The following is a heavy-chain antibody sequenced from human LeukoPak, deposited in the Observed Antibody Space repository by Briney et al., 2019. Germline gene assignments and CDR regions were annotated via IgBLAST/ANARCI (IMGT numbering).Heavy chain of an antibody. J-gene: IGHJ4*02. CDR2: IYYSGST. CDR3: ARAAAGPEGYFDY. CDR1: GGSISSGGYY. V-gene: IGHV4-31*03. D-gene: IGHD6-13*01. Sequence: PSETLSLTCTVSGGSISSGGYYWSWIRQHPGKGLEWIGYIYYSGSTYYNPSLKSRVTISVDTSKNQFSPKLSSVTAADTAVYYCARAAAGPEGYFDYWGQGTLVTVSS.